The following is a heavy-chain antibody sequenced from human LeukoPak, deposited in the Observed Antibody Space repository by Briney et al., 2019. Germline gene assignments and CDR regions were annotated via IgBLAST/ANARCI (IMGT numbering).Heavy chain of an antibody. CDR1: GGSISSGSYY. CDR2: IYTSGST. CDR3: ARECRIPNWFDP. Sequence: SQTLSLTCTVSGGSISSGSYYWSWIRQPAGKGLEWIGRIYTSGSTNYNPSLKSRVTISVDTSKNQFSLKLSSVTAADTAVYYCARECRIPNWFDPWGQGTLVTVSS. V-gene: IGHV4-61*02. J-gene: IGHJ5*02. D-gene: IGHD5-18*01.